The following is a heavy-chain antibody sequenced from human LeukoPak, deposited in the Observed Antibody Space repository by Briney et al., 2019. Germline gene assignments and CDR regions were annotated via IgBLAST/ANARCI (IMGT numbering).Heavy chain of an antibody. D-gene: IGHD3-3*01. CDR2: IRSKAYGGTT. V-gene: IGHV3-49*03. J-gene: IGHJ4*02. CDR3: TRSYGFWSGYFDY. Sequence: GGTLRLSCTASGFTFADYAMSWLREASGKGLVWVGFIRSKAYGGTTEYAASVKGRFTISRDDSKSIAYLQMNSLKTEDTAVYYCTRSYGFWSGYFDYWGQGTMVTVSS. CDR1: GFTFADYA.